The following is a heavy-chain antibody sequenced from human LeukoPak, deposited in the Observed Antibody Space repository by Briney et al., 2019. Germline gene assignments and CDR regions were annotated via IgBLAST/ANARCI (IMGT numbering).Heavy chain of an antibody. CDR1: GGSTASSSHY. CDR3: ARHRIQPPVLMDV. CDR2: MYYTGST. V-gene: IGHV4-39*01. D-gene: IGHD5-18*01. Sequence: SETLSLTCTVSGGSTASSSHYWGWLRQSPGKGLEWIAIMYYTGSTYYNPPLKSRVSISVDTSRNQFSLKLTSVTAADTAVYYCARHRIQPPVLMDVWGQGTTVTVSS. J-gene: IGHJ6*02.